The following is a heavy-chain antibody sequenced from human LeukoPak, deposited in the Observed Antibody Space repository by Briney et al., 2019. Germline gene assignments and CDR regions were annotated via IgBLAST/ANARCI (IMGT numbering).Heavy chain of an antibody. J-gene: IGHJ4*02. CDR3: AKPLFGSGTSFNTFFDS. CDR2: VNAVG. CDR1: GFTFSNYA. D-gene: IGHD3-10*01. V-gene: IGHV3-23*01. Sequence: PGGSLRLSCAASGFTFSNYAITWVRQAPGKGLEWVSTVNAVGNYADSVEGRFTFSRDNSKNTLYLQMNSLRAEDTAVYYCAKPLFGSGTSFNTFFDSWGQGTLVTVSS.